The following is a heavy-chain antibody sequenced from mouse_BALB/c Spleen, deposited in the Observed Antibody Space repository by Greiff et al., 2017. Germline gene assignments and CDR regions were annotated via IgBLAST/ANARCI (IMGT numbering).Heavy chain of an antibody. V-gene: IGHV1-20*02. CDR2: INPYNGDT. Sequence: EVKLQESGPELVKPGASVKISCKASGYSFTGYFMNWVMQSHGKSLEWIGRINPYNGDTFYNQKFKGKATLTVDKSSSTAHMELRSLASEDSAVYYCARFSYDYDPLWAMDYWGQGTSVTVSS. D-gene: IGHD2-4*01. CDR3: ARFSYDYDPLWAMDY. J-gene: IGHJ4*01. CDR1: GYSFTGYF.